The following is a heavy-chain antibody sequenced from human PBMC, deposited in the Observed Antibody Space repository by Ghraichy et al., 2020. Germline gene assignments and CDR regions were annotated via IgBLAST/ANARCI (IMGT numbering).Heavy chain of an antibody. D-gene: IGHD6-6*01. CDR1: GGSFSGYY. V-gene: IGHV4-34*01. CDR3: ARGSTDIAARPWYYYYYMDV. J-gene: IGHJ6*03. Sequence: SETLSLTCAVYGGSFSGYYWSWIRQPPGKGLEWIGEINHSGSTNYNPSLKSRVTISVDTSKNQFSLKLSSVTAADTAVYYCARGSTDIAARPWYYYYYMDVWGKGTTVTVSS. CDR2: INHSGST.